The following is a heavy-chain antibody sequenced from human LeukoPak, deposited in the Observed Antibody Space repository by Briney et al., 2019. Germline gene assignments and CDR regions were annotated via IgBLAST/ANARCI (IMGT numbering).Heavy chain of an antibody. J-gene: IGHJ4*02. V-gene: IGHV3-7*03. D-gene: IGHD2-15*01. Sequence: GGSLRLSCAASGFTFSSYWMSWVRQAPGKGLEWVANIKQDGSEKYYVDSVKGRFTISRDNAKNSLYLQMNSLRAEDTAVYYCAKNFKVVAYDYWGQGTLVTVSS. CDR2: IKQDGSEK. CDR1: GFTFSSYW. CDR3: AKNFKVVAYDY.